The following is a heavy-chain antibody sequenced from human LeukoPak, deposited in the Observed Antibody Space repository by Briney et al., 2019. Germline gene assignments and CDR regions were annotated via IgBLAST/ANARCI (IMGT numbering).Heavy chain of an antibody. CDR3: ARVSVGYCTNGACPNWFDP. CDR2: ISAYNGNT. V-gene: IGHV1-18*01. Sequence: ASVKVSCKASGYTFTSYGISWVRQAPGQGLEWMGWISAYNGNTNYAQKLQGRVTMTTDTSTSTAYMELRSLRSDDTAVYYCARVSVGYCTNGACPNWFDPWGQGTLVTVSS. CDR1: GYTFTSYG. D-gene: IGHD2-8*01. J-gene: IGHJ5*02.